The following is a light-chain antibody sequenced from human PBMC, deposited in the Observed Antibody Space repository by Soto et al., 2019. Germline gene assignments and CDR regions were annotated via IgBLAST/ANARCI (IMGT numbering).Light chain of an antibody. Sequence: DIQMTQSPSSLSASVGDRVTITCQASQDISNYLNWYQQKPGKVPKLLIYAASTLRSGVPSRFSGSGSGTDFTLTISSLQPEDVATYYCQKYNSAPWTFGQGTKVEIK. CDR2: AAS. CDR1: QDISNY. V-gene: IGKV1-27*01. J-gene: IGKJ1*01. CDR3: QKYNSAPWT.